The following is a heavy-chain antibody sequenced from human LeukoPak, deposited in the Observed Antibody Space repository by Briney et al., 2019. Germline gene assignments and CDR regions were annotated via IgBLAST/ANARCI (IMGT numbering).Heavy chain of an antibody. CDR1: GYAFTSYG. D-gene: IGHD6-19*01. J-gene: IGHJ4*02. V-gene: IGHV1-18*01. CDR2: ISAYNGNT. CDR3: ASMGSSGWYTHRDYFDY. Sequence: GASVKVSCKASGYAFTSYGISWVRQAPGQGLEWMGWISAYNGNTNYAQKLQGRVTMTTDTSTSTAYMELRSLRSDDTAVYYCASMGSSGWYTHRDYFDYWGQGTLVTVSS.